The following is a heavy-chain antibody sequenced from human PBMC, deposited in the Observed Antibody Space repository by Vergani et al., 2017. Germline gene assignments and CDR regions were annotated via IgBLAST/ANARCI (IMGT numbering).Heavy chain of an antibody. D-gene: IGHD6-13*01. J-gene: IGHJ4*02. CDR3: DRGSAAADDY. Sequence: EVQLVESGGGLVQPGGSLRLSCAASGFTVSSNYMSWVRQAPGKGLEWVPVIYSGGSTYYADSVKGRFTISRHNSKKTLYLQMNSLRAEDTAVYYCDRGSAAADDYWGQGTLVTVSS. V-gene: IGHV3-53*04. CDR2: IYSGGST. CDR1: GFTVSSNY.